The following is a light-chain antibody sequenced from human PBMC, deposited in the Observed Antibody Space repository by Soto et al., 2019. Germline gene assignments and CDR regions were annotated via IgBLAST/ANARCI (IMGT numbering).Light chain of an antibody. J-gene: IGKJ1*01. V-gene: IGKV3-15*01. CDR2: GAS. CDR1: QSVSSN. CDR3: DEYKYWPASRT. Sequence: EIVMTQSPATLSVSPGERATLSCRASQSVSSNLAWYQQKPGQAPRLLIYGASTRATGIPARFSGSGSGTECTNTISTLSSEDFAVYYCDEYKYWPASRTFGQETMVEI.